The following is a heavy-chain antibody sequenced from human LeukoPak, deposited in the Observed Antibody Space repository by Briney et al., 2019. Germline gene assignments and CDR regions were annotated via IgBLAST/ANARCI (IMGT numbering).Heavy chain of an antibody. CDR1: GGSFRGYY. V-gene: IGHV4-34*01. CDR2: INHSGRT. Sequence: SETLSLTCAVYGGSFRGYYWSWIRQPPGKGLEWIGEINHSGRTNYNPSLKSRVTISVDTSKKQISLKLSSVTAADTAVYYCANNPAAGGTELHFDYWGQGTLVTVSS. J-gene: IGHJ4*02. D-gene: IGHD6-13*01. CDR3: ANNPAAGGTELHFDY.